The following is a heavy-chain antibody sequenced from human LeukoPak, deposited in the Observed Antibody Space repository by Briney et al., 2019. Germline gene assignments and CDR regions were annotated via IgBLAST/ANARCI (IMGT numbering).Heavy chain of an antibody. D-gene: IGHD6-13*01. CDR1: GGSLSSSSYY. J-gene: IGHJ4*02. V-gene: IGHV4-39*07. Sequence: SETLFLTCTVSGGSLSSSSYYWGWIRQPPGTGLEWIGEIYHSGSTNYNPSLKSRVTISVDKSKNQFSLKLSSVTAADTAVYYCTTIAAAGTSFTYFDYWGQGTLVTVSS. CDR2: IYHSGST. CDR3: TTIAAAGTSFTYFDY.